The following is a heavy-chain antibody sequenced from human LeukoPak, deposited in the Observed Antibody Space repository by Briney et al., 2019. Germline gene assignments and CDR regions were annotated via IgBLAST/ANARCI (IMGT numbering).Heavy chain of an antibody. CDR3: ARERGAVAGTKRPNWFDP. D-gene: IGHD6-19*01. V-gene: IGHV4-34*01. Sequence: SETLSLTCAVYGGSFSGYYWSWIRQPPGKGLEWIGEINHSGSTNYNPSLKSRVTISVDTSKNQFSLKLSSVTAADTAVYYCARERGAVAGTKRPNWFDPWGQGTLVTVSS. CDR2: INHSGST. J-gene: IGHJ5*02. CDR1: GGSFSGYY.